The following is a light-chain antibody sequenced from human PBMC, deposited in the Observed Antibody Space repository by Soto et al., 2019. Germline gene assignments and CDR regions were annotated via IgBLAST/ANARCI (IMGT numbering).Light chain of an antibody. V-gene: IGKV1-5*01. CDR3: QQYNTYPLT. CDR2: DAS. Sequence: DIQMAQSPSTLSASVGDRVTITCRASQNIDSWLAWYQHKPGKAAKVLIYDASNLETGVPSRFSGSGPGTACSLTISSLRPDDFATYYCQQYNTYPLTFGQGTKVEIK. CDR1: QNIDSW. J-gene: IGKJ1*01.